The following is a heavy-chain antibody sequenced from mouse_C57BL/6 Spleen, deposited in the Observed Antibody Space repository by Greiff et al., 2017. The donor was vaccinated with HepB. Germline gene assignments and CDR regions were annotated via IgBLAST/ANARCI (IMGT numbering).Heavy chain of an antibody. D-gene: IGHD2-1*01. CDR2: IDPSDSET. CDR3: ARRDLLWSYFDY. J-gene: IGHJ2*01. Sequence: QVQLQQPGAELVRPGSSVKLSCKASGYTFTSYWMHWVKQRPIQGLEWIGNIDPSDSETHYNQKFKDKATLTADKSSSTAYMQLSSLTSEDSAVYFCARRDLLWSYFDYWGQGTTLTVSS. CDR1: GYTFTSYW. V-gene: IGHV1-52*01.